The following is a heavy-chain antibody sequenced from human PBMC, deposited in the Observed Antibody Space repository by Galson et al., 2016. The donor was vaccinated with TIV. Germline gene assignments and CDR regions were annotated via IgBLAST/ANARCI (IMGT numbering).Heavy chain of an antibody. CDR2: IVPIYRSP. CDR3: ARPSDSSWYFDL. CDR1: GGSFSNYY. Sequence: SVKVSCKASGGSFSNYYINWVRQAPGQGPEWVGGIVPIYRSPKYARRFQGRVTIPADESTSTVFVELTSRTSDDTATYYCARPSDSSWYFDLWGRGTQVIVSS. V-gene: IGHV1-69*13. J-gene: IGHJ2*01. D-gene: IGHD6-13*01.